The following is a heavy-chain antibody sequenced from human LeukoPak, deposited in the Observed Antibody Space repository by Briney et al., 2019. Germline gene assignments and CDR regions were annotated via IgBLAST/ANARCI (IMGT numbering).Heavy chain of an antibody. CDR3: ASLDFWSGYRDY. V-gene: IGHV4-38-2*01. CDR1: GYSISSGYY. Sequence: PETLSLTCAVSGYSISSGYYWGWIRQPPGKGLEWIGSIYHSGSTYYNPSPKSRVTISVDTSKNQFSLKLSSVTAADTAVYYCASLDFWSGYRDYWGQGTLVTVSS. CDR2: IYHSGST. D-gene: IGHD3-3*01. J-gene: IGHJ4*02.